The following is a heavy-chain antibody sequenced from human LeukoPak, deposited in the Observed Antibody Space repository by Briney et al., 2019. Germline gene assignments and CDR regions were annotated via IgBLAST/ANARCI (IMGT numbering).Heavy chain of an antibody. CDR2: IYYSGST. Sequence: SETLSLTCTVSGGSISSSNYYWGWIRQPPGKGLEWIGSIYYSGSTYYSPSLKSRVTISVDTSKNQFSLKLTSVTAADTAVYYCARAISGSFRTSYYFDYWGQGTLVTVSS. CDR3: ARAISGSFRTSYYFDY. D-gene: IGHD6-13*01. V-gene: IGHV4-39*07. J-gene: IGHJ4*02. CDR1: GGSISSSNYY.